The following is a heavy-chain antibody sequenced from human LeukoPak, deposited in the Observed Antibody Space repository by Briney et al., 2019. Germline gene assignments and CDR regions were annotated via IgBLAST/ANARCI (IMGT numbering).Heavy chain of an antibody. V-gene: IGHV3-30*18. J-gene: IGHJ4*02. D-gene: IGHD2-2*03. CDR2: IAYDGSNK. Sequence: GGSLRLSCAASGFTFSSYGMHWVRQAPGKGLEWGAVIAYDGSNKYYADSVKGRFTTSRDNYKNTLYLQMNSLRAEDTAVHYCAKDLWGFGYCSSTSCYYFDYWGQGTLVTVSS. CDR3: AKDLWGFGYCSSTSCYYFDY. CDR1: GFTFSSYG.